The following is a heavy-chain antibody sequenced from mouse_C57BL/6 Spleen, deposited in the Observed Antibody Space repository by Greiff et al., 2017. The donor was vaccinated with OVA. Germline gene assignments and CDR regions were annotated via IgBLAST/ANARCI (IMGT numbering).Heavy chain of an antibody. Sequence: VKVVESGAELARPGASVKLSCKASGYTFTSYGISWVKQRTGQGLEWIGEIYPRSGNTYYNEKFKGKATLTADKSSSTAYMELRSLTSEDSAVYFCARRVYDGYYDDWGKGTTVTVSS. CDR1: GYTFTSYG. CDR2: IYPRSGNT. J-gene: IGHJ1*03. CDR3: ARRVYDGYYDD. D-gene: IGHD2-3*01. V-gene: IGHV1-81*01.